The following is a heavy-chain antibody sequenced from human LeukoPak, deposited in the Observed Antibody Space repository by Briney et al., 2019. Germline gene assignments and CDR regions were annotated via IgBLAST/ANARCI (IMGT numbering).Heavy chain of an antibody. Sequence: GGSLRLSCAASGFTLSSYAMSWVRQAPGKGLEWVSAISDTGNTYHADSVKGRFTISRDSSKNTLFLQMNRLRPEDAAVYYCAKAPVTTCRGAFCYPFDYWGLGTLVTVTS. D-gene: IGHD2-15*01. V-gene: IGHV3-23*01. CDR2: ISDTGNT. CDR3: AKAPVTTCRGAFCYPFDY. CDR1: GFTLSSYA. J-gene: IGHJ4*02.